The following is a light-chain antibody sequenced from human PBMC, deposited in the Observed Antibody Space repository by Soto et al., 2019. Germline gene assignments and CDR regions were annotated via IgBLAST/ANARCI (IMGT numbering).Light chain of an antibody. CDR3: SSYTSSSTLVV. Sequence: QSVLTQPASVSGSPGQSITISCTGTSSDVGGYNYVSWYQQHPGKAPKLMIYEVSNRPSGVSNRFSGSKSGNTASLTISGLQAEEEADYYCSSYTSSSTLVVFRGGTKLTVL. J-gene: IGLJ2*01. CDR2: EVS. CDR1: SSDVGGYNY. V-gene: IGLV2-14*01.